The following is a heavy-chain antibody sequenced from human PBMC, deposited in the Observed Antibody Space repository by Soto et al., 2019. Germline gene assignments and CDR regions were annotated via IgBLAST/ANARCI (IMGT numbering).Heavy chain of an antibody. J-gene: IGHJ6*02. CDR1: GFTFSSYE. D-gene: IGHD3-22*01. CDR2: ISSSGSTI. Sequence: GGSLRLSCAASGFTFSSYEMNWVRQAPGKGLEWVSYISSSGSTIYYADSVKGRFTISRDNAKNSLYLQMNSLRAEDTAVYYRARDHDGSSGYYGSYYYGMDVWGQGTTVTVSS. CDR3: ARDHDGSSGYYGSYYYGMDV. V-gene: IGHV3-48*03.